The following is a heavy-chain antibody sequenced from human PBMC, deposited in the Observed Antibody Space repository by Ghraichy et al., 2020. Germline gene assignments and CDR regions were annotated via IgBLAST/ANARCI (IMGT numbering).Heavy chain of an antibody. J-gene: IGHJ4*02. CDR3: TRRSSSGSGGG. V-gene: IGHV3-73*01. Sequence: GGSLRLSCAASGFTFSGSAMHWVRQASGKGLEWVGRIRSKANSYATAYAASVKGRFTISRDDSKNTAYLQMNSLKTEDTAVYYCTRRSSSGSGGGWGQGTLVTVSS. D-gene: IGHD1-26*01. CDR2: IRSKANSYAT. CDR1: GFTFSGSA.